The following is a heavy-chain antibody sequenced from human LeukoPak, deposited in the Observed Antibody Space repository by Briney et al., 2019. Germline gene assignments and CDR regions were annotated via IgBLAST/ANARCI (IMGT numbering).Heavy chain of an antibody. V-gene: IGHV5-51*01. D-gene: IGHD2-21*01. CDR2: FYPGDSDT. CDR3: ARLSQLIVVTGSGAFDI. CDR1: GYSFTTYW. Sequence: PGEPLKISCKGSGYSFTTYWIGWVRQMPGKGLEWMGIFYPGDSDTRYSPSFEGQVTISADKSISTAYLQWSSLKASDTAIYYCARLSQLIVVTGSGAFDIWGQGTMVTVSS. J-gene: IGHJ3*02.